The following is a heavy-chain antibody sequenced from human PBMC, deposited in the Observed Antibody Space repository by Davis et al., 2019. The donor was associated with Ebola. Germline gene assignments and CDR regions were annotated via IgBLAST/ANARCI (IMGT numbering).Heavy chain of an antibody. D-gene: IGHD6-13*01. CDR3: ARGSAAAGNYYYYGMDV. CDR2: INPSGCST. J-gene: IGHJ6*02. V-gene: IGHV1-46*01. Sequence: ASVKVSCKASGYTFTGYYMHWVRQAPGQGLEWMGIINPSGCSTSYAQKFQGRVTMTRDTSTSTVNLELSSLRSEDTAVYYCARGSAAAGNYYYYGMDVWGQGTTVTVSS. CDR1: GYTFTGYY.